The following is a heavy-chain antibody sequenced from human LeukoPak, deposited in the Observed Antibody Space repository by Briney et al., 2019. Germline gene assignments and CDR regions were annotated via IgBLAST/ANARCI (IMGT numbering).Heavy chain of an antibody. CDR2: IRNSDDTT. V-gene: IGHV3-23*01. CDR3: ARDAFNYYDILTGHIDY. CDR1: GFTFNTYT. Sequence: GESLRLSCAASGFTFNTYTMYWVRQAPGKGLEWVSGIRNSDDTTYYADSVKGRFTISRDNSKNTLFLQMNSLRAEDTAVYYCARDAFNYYDILTGHIDYWGQGTLVTVSS. J-gene: IGHJ4*02. D-gene: IGHD3-9*01.